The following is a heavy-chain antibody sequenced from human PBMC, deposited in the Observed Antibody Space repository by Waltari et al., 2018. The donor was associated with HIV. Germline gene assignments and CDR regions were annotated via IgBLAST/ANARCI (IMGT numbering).Heavy chain of an antibody. CDR3: ARDGQHLY. Sequence: VQMVESGGTVVQPGGSLRPPCDVKGFTFNTYYMYWVRQPPGKGLLWGSRINVDGTKTDYADAVRGRFIISRDNAKNTLFLHMDSLRVDDTATYYCARDGQHLYWGQGTRVTVSS. J-gene: IGHJ4*02. CDR1: GFTFNTYY. D-gene: IGHD6-13*01. V-gene: IGHV3-74*01. CDR2: INVDGTKT.